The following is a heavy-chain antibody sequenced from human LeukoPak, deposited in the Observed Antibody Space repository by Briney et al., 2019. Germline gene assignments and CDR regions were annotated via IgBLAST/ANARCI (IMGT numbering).Heavy chain of an antibody. CDR1: GGSISSYY. CDR3: ARISTRWSEAFDV. V-gene: IGHV4-59*01. J-gene: IGHJ3*01. Sequence: SETLSLTCTVSGGSISSYYWSWIWQPPGKGLEWIGHTYYSGSTNYNPSLKTRATISVDTSKNQFSLNLSSVTAADTAVYYCARISTRWSEAFDVWGQGRMVTVSS. CDR2: TYYSGST. D-gene: IGHD5-24*01.